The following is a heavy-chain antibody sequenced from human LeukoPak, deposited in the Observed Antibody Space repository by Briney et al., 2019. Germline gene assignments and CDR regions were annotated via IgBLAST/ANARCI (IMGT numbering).Heavy chain of an antibody. Sequence: SVKVSCKASGGTFSSYAISWVRQAPGQGLEWMGGIIPIFGTANYAQKFQGRVTITTDESTSTAYMELSSLRSEDTAVYYCARDLGGGEIVVVPAAKGWNWFDPWGQGTLVTVSS. V-gene: IGHV1-69*05. CDR1: GGTFSSYA. CDR2: IIPIFGTA. J-gene: IGHJ5*02. D-gene: IGHD2-2*01. CDR3: ARDLGGGEIVVVPAAKGWNWFDP.